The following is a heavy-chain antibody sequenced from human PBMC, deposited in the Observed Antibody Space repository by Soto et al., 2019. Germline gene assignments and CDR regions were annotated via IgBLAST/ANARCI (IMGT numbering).Heavy chain of an antibody. CDR2: IFYSGST. J-gene: IGHJ4*02. CDR1: GGSVSSGGYY. CDR3: AAGEASSRNLAPYYLDF. Sequence: PSETLSLTCTVSGGSVSSGGYYWSWIRHHPGKGLEWIGYIFYSGSTFYSPSLKSRVTISEDTPKNQFSLKLLSVTTADTAVYFCAAGEASSRNLAPYYLDFWGQGTLVTVSS. V-gene: IGHV4-61*08. D-gene: IGHD6-13*01.